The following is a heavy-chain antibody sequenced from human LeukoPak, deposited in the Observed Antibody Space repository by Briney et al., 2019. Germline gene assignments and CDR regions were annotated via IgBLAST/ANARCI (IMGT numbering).Heavy chain of an antibody. D-gene: IGHD3-22*01. CDR1: GESSFSNYY. CDR3: SRQVVGNNY. CDR2: INHSGYT. J-gene: IGHJ4*02. Sequence: SETLSLTCAVYGESSFSNYYWSWIRQTPGGALEWIGEINHSGYTNYNPSFKSRVTLSIDTSKNQFSLRLNSVTAADTAVYYCSRQVVGNNYWGQGTLVTVSS. V-gene: IGHV4-34*01.